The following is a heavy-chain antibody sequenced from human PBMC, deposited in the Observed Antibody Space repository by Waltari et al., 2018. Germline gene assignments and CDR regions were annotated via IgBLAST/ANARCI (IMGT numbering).Heavy chain of an antibody. D-gene: IGHD6-13*01. CDR1: GYTLTELS. CDR2: FDPEDGET. Sequence: QVQLVQSGAEVKKPGASVKVSCKVSGYTLTELSMHWVRQAPGKGLEWMGGFDPEDGETIYAQKFQGRVTMTEDTATDTAYMELSSLRSEDTAVYYCATDLGIAAAGTYYYYGMDVWGQGTTVTVSS. V-gene: IGHV1-24*01. CDR3: ATDLGIAAAGTYYYYGMDV. J-gene: IGHJ6*02.